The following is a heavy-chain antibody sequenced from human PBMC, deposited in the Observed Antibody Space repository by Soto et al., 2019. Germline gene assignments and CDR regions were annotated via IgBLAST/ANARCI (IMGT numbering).Heavy chain of an antibody. CDR2: IYYSGST. D-gene: IGHD6-6*01. Sequence: SHTYSVVYGSIINFYGRWIRQPPGKGLEWIGYIYYSGSTNYNPSLKSRVTISVDTSKTPFSLKLSSVTAADTAVDYCAASSSLDFDYWGQGTLVTVSS. J-gene: IGHJ4*02. V-gene: IGHV4-59*01. CDR1: YGSIINFY. CDR3: AASSSLDFDY.